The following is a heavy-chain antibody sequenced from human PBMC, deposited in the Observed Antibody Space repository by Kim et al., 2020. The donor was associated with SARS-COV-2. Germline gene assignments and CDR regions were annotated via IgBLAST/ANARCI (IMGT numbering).Heavy chain of an antibody. V-gene: IGHV4-39*01. D-gene: IGHD2-15*01. Sequence: SETLSLTCTVSGGSISSSSYYWGWIRQPPGKGLEWIGSIYYSGSTYYNPSLKSRVTISVDTSKNQFSLKLSSVTAADTAVYYCARQPGYCSGGSCSYYFDYWGQGTLVTVSS. J-gene: IGHJ4*02. CDR3: ARQPGYCSGGSCSYYFDY. CDR2: IYYSGST. CDR1: GGSISSSSYY.